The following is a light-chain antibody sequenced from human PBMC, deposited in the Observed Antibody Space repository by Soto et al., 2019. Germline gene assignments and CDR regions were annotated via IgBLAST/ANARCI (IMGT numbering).Light chain of an antibody. CDR1: QSVITY. CDR3: QQTFNSPHT. J-gene: IGKJ4*02. Sequence: DIQMTQSPSSLSASIGDRVVITCRASQSVITYLNWYQQKLGKAPKVLIFAASNLQSGVPSRFSGSGSGTDFTITINSLQPEDFATYYCQQTFNSPHTFGPGTRVEIK. CDR2: AAS. V-gene: IGKV1-39*01.